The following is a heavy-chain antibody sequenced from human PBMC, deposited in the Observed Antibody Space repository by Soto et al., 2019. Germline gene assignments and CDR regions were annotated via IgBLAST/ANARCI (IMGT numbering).Heavy chain of an antibody. CDR3: ARANLITMIRQGTMDV. CDR2: IIPIFGTA. CDR1: GGTFSSYA. V-gene: IGHV1-69*13. J-gene: IGHJ6*02. Sequence: SVKVSCKASGGTFSSYAISWVRQAPGQGLEWMGGIIPIFGTANYAQKFQGRVTITADESTSTAYMELSSLRSEDTAVYYCARANLITMIRQGTMDVWGQGTTVTVSS. D-gene: IGHD3-22*01.